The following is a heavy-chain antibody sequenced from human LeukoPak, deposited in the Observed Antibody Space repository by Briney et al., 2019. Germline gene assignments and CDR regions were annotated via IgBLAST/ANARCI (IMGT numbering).Heavy chain of an antibody. CDR2: IKQDGSEK. V-gene: IGHV3-7*01. Sequence: GGSLRLSCAASGFTFSSYWMSWVRQAPGKGLEWVANIKQDGSEKYYVDSVKGRFTISRDNAKNSLYLQMNSLRAEDTAVYYCARDLLEYYDFWSGYLEYGIDVWGQGTTVTVSS. CDR3: ARDLLEYYDFWSGYLEYGIDV. J-gene: IGHJ6*02. D-gene: IGHD3-3*01. CDR1: GFTFSSYW.